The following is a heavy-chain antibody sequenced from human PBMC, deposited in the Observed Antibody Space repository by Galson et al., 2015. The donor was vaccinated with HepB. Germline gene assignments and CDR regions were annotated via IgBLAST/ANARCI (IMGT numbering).Heavy chain of an antibody. CDR2: INPNSGDT. D-gene: IGHD5-18*01. CDR1: GYTFTGYY. J-gene: IGHJ4*02. V-gene: IGHV1-2*02. CDR3: ARQSGYNYGYADY. Sequence: SVKVSCKASGYTFTGYYMHWVRQAPGQGLEWMGWINPNSGDTNYAQKFQGRVTMTRDTSINTAYMELSRLRSDDTAVYYCARQSGYNYGYADYWGQGTLVTVSS.